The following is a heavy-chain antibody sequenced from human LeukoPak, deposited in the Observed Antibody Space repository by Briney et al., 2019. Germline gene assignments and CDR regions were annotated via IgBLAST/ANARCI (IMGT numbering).Heavy chain of an antibody. CDR3: ARALFTMIIEASFDY. J-gene: IGHJ4*02. D-gene: IGHD3-22*01. CDR1: GFTVSSYS. CDR2: IGSNAI. Sequence: PGGSLRLSCAASGFTVSSYSMGWVRQAPGKGLEWVSYIGSNAIYADSVRGRFTISRDNAENSLYLQMNSLRPEDTAVYYCARALFTMIIEASFDYWGQGTLVTVSS. V-gene: IGHV3-48*01.